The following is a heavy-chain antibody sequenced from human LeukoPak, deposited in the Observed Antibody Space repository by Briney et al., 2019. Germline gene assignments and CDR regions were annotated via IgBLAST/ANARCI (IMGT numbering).Heavy chain of an antibody. V-gene: IGHV4-61*02. D-gene: IGHD6-13*01. CDR2: IYTSGST. CDR1: GDSISSGSYY. CDR3: AREEAAASEYFQH. Sequence: PLETLSLTCTVSGDSISSGSYYWSWIRQPGGRGLEWIGRIYTSGSTNYNPSLKSRVTISVDTSKNQFSLKLSSVTAADTAVYYCAREEAAASEYFQHWGQGTLVTVSS. J-gene: IGHJ1*01.